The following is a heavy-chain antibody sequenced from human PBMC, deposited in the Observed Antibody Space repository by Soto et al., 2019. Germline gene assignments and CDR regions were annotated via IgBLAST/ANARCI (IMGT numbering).Heavy chain of an antibody. V-gene: IGHV6-1*01. Sequence: PSQTLSLTCVISGDSVSSNSAAWNWIRQSPSRGLEWLGRTYYRSKWYNDYAVSVKSRITINPDTSKNQFSLQLNSVTPEDTAVYYCARDLFYRGYSGYRTNDAFDIWGQGTMVTVSS. CDR1: GDSVSSNSAA. D-gene: IGHD5-12*01. CDR3: ARDLFYRGYSGYRTNDAFDI. J-gene: IGHJ3*02. CDR2: TYYRSKWYN.